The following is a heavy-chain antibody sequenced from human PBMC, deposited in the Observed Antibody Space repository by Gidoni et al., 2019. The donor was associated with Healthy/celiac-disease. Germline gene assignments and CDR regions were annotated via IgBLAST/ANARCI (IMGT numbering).Heavy chain of an antibody. D-gene: IGHD5-18*01. CDR1: GFTCSRYE. CDR2: LSSSGSTI. J-gene: IGHJ2*01. Sequence: EVQLVESGGGVVQPGGSRRRSCAAAGFTCSRYEMNWVRQAPGKGLEWVSYLSSSGSTIYYADSVKGRFTISRDNAKNSLYLQMNSLRAEDTAVYYCATPSGGYSYVIWYFDLWGRGTLVTVSS. CDR3: ATPSGGYSYVIWYFDL. V-gene: IGHV3-48*03.